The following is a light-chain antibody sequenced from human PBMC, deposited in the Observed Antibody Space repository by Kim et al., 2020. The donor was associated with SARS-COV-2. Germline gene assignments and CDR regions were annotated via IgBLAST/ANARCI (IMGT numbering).Light chain of an antibody. CDR1: SLRSYY. Sequence: LGQTVRITCQGDSLRSYYASWYQQKPGQAPILVIYGKNNRPSGIPDRFSGSSSGNTASLTITGAEAEDEADYYCNSRDSSGNHVVFGGGTQLTVL. CDR2: GKN. CDR3: NSRDSSGNHVV. V-gene: IGLV3-19*01. J-gene: IGLJ2*01.